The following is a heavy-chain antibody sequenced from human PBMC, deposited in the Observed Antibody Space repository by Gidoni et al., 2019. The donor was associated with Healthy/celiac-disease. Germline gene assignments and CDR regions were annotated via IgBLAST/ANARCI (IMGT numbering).Heavy chain of an antibody. CDR2: INPNSGGT. D-gene: IGHD2-21*02. J-gene: IGHJ5*02. CDR1: GYTFTGSY. CDR3: ARDGAYCGGDCYSDWFDP. V-gene: IGHV1-2*06. Sequence: QVQLVQSGAEVKKPGASGKVSCKASGYTFTGSYMHWVRQAPGQGLEWMGRINPNSGGTNYAQKFQGRVTMTRDTSISTAYMELSRLRSDDTAVYYCARDGAYCGGDCYSDWFDPWGQGTLVTVSS.